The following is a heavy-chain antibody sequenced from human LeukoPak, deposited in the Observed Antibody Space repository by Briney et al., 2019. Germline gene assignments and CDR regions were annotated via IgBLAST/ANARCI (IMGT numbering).Heavy chain of an antibody. Sequence: GGSLRLSCAASGFAFSTYAMHWVRQAPGKGLEWVAVISFDGNTKYYADSVKGRFTISRDNSKNTLYLQMNGLRTEDTAMYYCTRRGGGHEFDHWGQGTLVTVSS. CDR3: TRRGGGHEFDH. CDR2: ISFDGNTK. CDR1: GFAFSTYA. D-gene: IGHD3-16*01. V-gene: IGHV3-30-3*01. J-gene: IGHJ4*02.